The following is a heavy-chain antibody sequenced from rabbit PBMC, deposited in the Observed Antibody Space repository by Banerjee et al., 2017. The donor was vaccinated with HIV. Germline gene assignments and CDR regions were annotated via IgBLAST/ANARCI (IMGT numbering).Heavy chain of an antibody. CDR2: IWTGNSKT. CDR3: ARHVHYVGSDL. V-gene: IGHV1S40*01. J-gene: IGHJ6*01. CDR1: GFALSSYW. D-gene: IGHD4-2*01. Sequence: QSLEESGGDLVKPGASLTLTCTASGFALSSYWMCWVRQAPGKGLEWIGCIWTGNSKTAYANWAKGRFTISKPSSTTVTLQMTSLTAADTATYFCARHVHYVGSDLWGPGTLVTVS.